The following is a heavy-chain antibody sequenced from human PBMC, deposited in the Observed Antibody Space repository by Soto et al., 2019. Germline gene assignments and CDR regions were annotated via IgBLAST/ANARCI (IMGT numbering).Heavy chain of an antibody. D-gene: IGHD6-6*01. CDR2: ISWNSGSI. V-gene: IGHV3-9*01. CDR3: AKDKGAARPLYFFDY. CDR1: GFTCDDYA. J-gene: IGHJ4*02. Sequence: GGSLRLSCAASGFTCDDYAMHWVRQAPGKGLEWVSGISWNSGSIGYADSVKGRFTISRDNAKNSLYLQMNSLRAEDTALYYCAKDKGAARPLYFFDYWGQGTLVTVSS.